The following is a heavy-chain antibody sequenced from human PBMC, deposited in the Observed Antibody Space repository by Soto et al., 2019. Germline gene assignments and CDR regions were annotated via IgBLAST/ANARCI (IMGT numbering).Heavy chain of an antibody. CDR2: IYYTGST. Sequence: TLSLTCSVSGASIRSGCYYWSWLRQSPGKGLEWIGHIYYTGSTFYSPSLKSRLTISLDTSKNQFSLDLRSVTAADTAMYYCARIEMASINWGRGTLVTVSS. V-gene: IGHV4-31*03. CDR3: ARIEMASIN. CDR1: GASIRSGCYY. J-gene: IGHJ4*02.